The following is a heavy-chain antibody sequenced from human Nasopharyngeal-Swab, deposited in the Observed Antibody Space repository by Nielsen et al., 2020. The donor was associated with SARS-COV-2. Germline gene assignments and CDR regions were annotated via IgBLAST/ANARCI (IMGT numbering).Heavy chain of an antibody. Sequence: ASVKVSCKASGYTFTSYGISWVRQAPGQGLEWMGWISAYYGNTNYAQKLQGRVTMTTDTSTSTAYMELRSLRSDDTAVYYCAKGIAVADAFDIWGQGTMVTVSS. D-gene: IGHD6-19*01. J-gene: IGHJ3*02. CDR2: ISAYYGNT. CDR1: GYTFTSYG. CDR3: AKGIAVADAFDI. V-gene: IGHV1-18*04.